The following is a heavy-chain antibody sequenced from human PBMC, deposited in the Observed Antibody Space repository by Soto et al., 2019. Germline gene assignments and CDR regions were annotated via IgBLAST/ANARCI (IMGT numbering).Heavy chain of an antibody. D-gene: IGHD1-26*01. Sequence: SETLSLTCTVSGGSISNYYWSWIRQPPGRGLELIGYIYYTGSTNYNPSLKSRVTISVDTSKNQFSLKLSSVTAADTAVYYCARARGSYFCDYWGQGTLVT. J-gene: IGHJ4*02. CDR1: GGSISNYY. CDR3: ARARGSYFCDY. V-gene: IGHV4-59*01. CDR2: IYYTGST.